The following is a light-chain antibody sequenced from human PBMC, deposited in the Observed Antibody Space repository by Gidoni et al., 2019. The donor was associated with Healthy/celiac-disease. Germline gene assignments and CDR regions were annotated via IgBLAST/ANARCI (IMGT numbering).Light chain of an antibody. CDR3: QQRSNWPLT. CDR2: DAS. V-gene: IGKV3-11*01. Sequence: EIVLTQSPATMSLSPGERATLSCRASQSVSSYLAWYQQNPGQAPRLLIYDASNRATGIPARFSGSGSGTDFTLTISILEPEDFAVYYCQQRSNWPLTFGGGTKVEIK. J-gene: IGKJ4*01. CDR1: QSVSSY.